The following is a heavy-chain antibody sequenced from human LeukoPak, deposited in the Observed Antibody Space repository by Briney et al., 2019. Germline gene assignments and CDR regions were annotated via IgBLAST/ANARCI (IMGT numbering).Heavy chain of an antibody. Sequence: SETLSLTCTVSGGSISSSSYYWGWIRQPPGKGLEWIGSIYYSGSTCYNPYLKSRVTISVDTSKNQFSLKLSSVTAADTAVYYCARRYGSGFYYYYYMDVWGKGTTVTISS. J-gene: IGHJ6*03. CDR3: ARRYGSGFYYYYYMDV. V-gene: IGHV4-39*01. CDR1: GGSISSSSYY. D-gene: IGHD3-10*01. CDR2: IYYSGST.